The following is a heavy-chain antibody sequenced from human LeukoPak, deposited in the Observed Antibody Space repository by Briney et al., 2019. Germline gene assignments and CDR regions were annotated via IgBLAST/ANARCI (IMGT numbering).Heavy chain of an antibody. D-gene: IGHD6-13*01. CDR3: ARESEFASNIAAAGTRAGDY. J-gene: IGHJ4*02. CDR1: GGSFSGYY. CDR2: INHSGST. Sequence: PSETLSLTCAVYGGSFSGYYWSWIRQPPGKRLEWIGEINHSGSTNYSPSLKSRVTISVDTSKNQFSLKLSSVTAADTAVYYCARESEFASNIAAAGTRAGDYWGQGTLVTVSS. V-gene: IGHV4-34*01.